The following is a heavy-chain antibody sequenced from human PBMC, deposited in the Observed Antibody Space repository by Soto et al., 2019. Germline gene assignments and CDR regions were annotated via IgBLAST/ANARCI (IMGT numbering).Heavy chain of an antibody. D-gene: IGHD2-2*01. CDR2: IYYSGST. Sequence: SETLSLTCTVSGDSISSYYWSWFRQPPGKGLEWIGYIYYSGSTNYNPSLKSRVTISVDTSKNQFSLKLSSVTAADTAVYYCARGQRGVVVAPAALPSPLDYWGQGTLVTVS. V-gene: IGHV4-59*08. CDR1: GDSISSYY. J-gene: IGHJ4*02. CDR3: ARGQRGVVVAPAALPSPLDY.